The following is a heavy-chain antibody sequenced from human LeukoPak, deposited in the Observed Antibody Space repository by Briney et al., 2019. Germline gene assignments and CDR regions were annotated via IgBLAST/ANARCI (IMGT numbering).Heavy chain of an antibody. CDR1: GYTFTSYG. CDR2: ISAYNGNT. CDR3: ARDLVPYYYDSSGYPDY. D-gene: IGHD3-22*01. J-gene: IGHJ4*02. V-gene: IGHV1-18*01. Sequence: ASVTVSCKASGYTFTSYGISWVRQAPGQGLEWMGWISAYNGNTNYAQKLQGRVTMTTDTSTSTAYMELRSLRSDDTAVYYCARDLVPYYYDSSGYPDYWGQGTLVTVSS.